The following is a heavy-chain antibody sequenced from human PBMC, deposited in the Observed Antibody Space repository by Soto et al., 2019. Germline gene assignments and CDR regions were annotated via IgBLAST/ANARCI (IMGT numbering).Heavy chain of an antibody. V-gene: IGHV3-64*01. J-gene: IGHJ6*03. CDR3: ARRARPDFYYMDV. CDR2: ISSNGVGT. CDR1: GFTLSGYA. Sequence: EVQLAESGGGLAQPGGSLRLSCTASGFTLSGYAMDWVRQAPGKGLEYVSGISSNGVGTYYANSVQGRFTISRDNSKNTVYLQMGSLRPEDMAVYYCARRARPDFYYMDVWGKGTTVTVS. D-gene: IGHD6-6*01.